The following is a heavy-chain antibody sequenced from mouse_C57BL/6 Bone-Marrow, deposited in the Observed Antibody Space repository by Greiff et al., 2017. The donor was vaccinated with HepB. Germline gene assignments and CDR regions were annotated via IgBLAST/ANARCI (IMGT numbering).Heavy chain of an antibody. CDR3: ARGRGSWFAY. J-gene: IGHJ3*01. V-gene: IGHV1-82*01. CDR2: IYPGDGDT. Sequence: QVQLQQSGPELVKPGASVKISCKASGYAFSSSWMNWVKQRPGKGLEWIGRIYPGDGDTNYNGKFKGKATLTADKSSSTAYMQLNSLTSEDSAVYFCARGRGSWFAYWGQGTLVTVAA. CDR1: GYAFSSSW.